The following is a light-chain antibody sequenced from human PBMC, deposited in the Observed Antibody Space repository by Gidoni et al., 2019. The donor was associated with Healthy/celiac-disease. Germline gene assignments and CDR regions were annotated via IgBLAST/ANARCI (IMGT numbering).Light chain of an antibody. CDR1: QRVSSSY. CDR3: QQYGSSPYS. V-gene: IGKV3-20*01. CDR2: GAS. Sequence: ELVLTQSPVTLSLSPGDRVTLSGRASQRVSSSYLAWYQQKPGKAPRLRIYGASSRATGIPDRFSGSGSGTDFTLTISRLEPEDFAVYYCQQYGSSPYSFGQGTKLEIK. J-gene: IGKJ2*03.